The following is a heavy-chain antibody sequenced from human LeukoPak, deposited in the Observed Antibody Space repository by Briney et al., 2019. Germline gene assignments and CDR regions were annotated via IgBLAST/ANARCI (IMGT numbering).Heavy chain of an antibody. J-gene: IGHJ4*02. Sequence: GGSLRLSCAASGFTFSSYGMHWVRQAPGKGLEWVAVISYDGSNKYYADSVKGRFTISRDNSKNTLYLQMNSLRAEDTAVYYCARLDYGDYVGWGQGTLVTVSS. CDR1: GFTFSSYG. CDR2: ISYDGSNK. D-gene: IGHD4-17*01. CDR3: ARLDYGDYVG. V-gene: IGHV3-30*03.